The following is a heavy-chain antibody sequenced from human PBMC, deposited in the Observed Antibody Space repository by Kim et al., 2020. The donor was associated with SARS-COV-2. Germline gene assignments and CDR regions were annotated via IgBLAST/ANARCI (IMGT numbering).Heavy chain of an antibody. J-gene: IGHJ5*02. Sequence: GGSLRLSCATSGFTFSSFGMHWVRQAPGKGQEWVAVISFDGSETYYADSVKGRFTISRDNSKNTLHLQMDSLRAEDTAVYYCARGREQQVVLGWFDPWG. V-gene: IGHV3-30*12. CDR3: ARGREQQVVLGWFDP. D-gene: IGHD2-15*01. CDR1: GFTFSSFG. CDR2: ISFDGSET.